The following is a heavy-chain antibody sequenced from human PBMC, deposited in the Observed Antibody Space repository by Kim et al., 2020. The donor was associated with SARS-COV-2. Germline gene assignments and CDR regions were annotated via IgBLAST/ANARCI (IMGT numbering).Heavy chain of an antibody. Sequence: GGSLRLSCAASGFTFSSYAMSWVRQAPGKGLEWVSAISGSGGSTYYADSVKGRFTISRDNSKNTLYLQMNSLRAEDTAVYYCAKGVTMVRGVYYFDYWGQGTLVTVSS. CDR1: GFTFSSYA. V-gene: IGHV3-23*01. CDR2: ISGSGGST. D-gene: IGHD3-10*01. CDR3: AKGVTMVRGVYYFDY. J-gene: IGHJ4*02.